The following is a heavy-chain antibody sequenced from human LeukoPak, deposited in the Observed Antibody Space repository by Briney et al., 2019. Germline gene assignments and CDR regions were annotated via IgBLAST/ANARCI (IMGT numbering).Heavy chain of an antibody. CDR2: ISYDKSNK. J-gene: IGHJ4*02. V-gene: IGHV3-30-3*01. CDR3: ARDGSPSGTYQQGYFDY. D-gene: IGHD1-26*01. Sequence: GGSLRLSCAASGFTFSSYAMHWVRQAPGKGLEWVAVISYDKSNKYYADSVKGRFTISRDNSKNMLYLQMNSLKTEDTAVYYCARDGSPSGTYQQGYFDYWGQRTLVTVSS. CDR1: GFTFSSYA.